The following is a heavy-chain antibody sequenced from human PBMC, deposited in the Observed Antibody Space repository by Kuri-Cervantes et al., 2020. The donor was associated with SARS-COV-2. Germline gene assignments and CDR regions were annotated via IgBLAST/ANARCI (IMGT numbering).Heavy chain of an antibody. CDR2: ISAYNGNT. J-gene: IGHJ6*03. V-gene: IGHV1-18*01. CDR1: GYTFTSYG. CDR3: ARDGVVVVPAAIGVGALLFGPALYYYYYMDV. Sequence: ASVKVSCKASGYTFTSYGISWVRQAPGQGLEWMGWISAYNGNTNYAQKLQGRVTMTTDTSTSTAYMELRSLRSDDTAVYYCARDGVVVVPAAIGVGALLFGPALYYYYYMDVWGKGTTVTVSS. D-gene: IGHD2-2*01.